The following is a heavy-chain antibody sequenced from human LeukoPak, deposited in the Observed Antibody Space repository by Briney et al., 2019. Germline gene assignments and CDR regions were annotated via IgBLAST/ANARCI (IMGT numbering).Heavy chain of an antibody. CDR3: VESTRGRRTGSSYFAP. V-gene: IGHV2-5*02. CDR2: IYCDEEK. CDR1: DSALTTNGVG. J-gene: IGHJ5*02. Sequence: SGPTLVKPTQTLTLTYCLSDSALTTNGVGVGWIRHPPGKALEWLDLIYCDEEKRYNPSLNSRVTITRDTSKTQVVLTMTDMDPVDTATYFCVESTRGRRTGSSYFAPWGHGILVTVSS. D-gene: IGHD1-1*01.